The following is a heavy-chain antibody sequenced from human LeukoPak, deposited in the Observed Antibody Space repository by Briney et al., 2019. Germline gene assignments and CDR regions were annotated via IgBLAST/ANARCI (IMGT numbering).Heavy chain of an antibody. V-gene: IGHV3-30-3*01. Sequence: GGSLRLSCAASGFTFSSYAMHWVRQAPGKGLEWVAVISYDGSNKYYADSVKGRFTISRDNAQNSLCLQMNSLRAEDTAVYYCARWSDELLFDPWGQGTLVTVSS. CDR2: ISYDGSNK. J-gene: IGHJ5*02. CDR1: GFTFSSYA. CDR3: ARWSDELLFDP. D-gene: IGHD1-26*01.